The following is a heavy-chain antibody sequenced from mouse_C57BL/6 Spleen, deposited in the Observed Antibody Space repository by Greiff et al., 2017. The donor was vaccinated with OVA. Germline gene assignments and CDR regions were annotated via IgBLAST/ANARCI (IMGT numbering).Heavy chain of an antibody. CDR2: ISSGGSYT. CDR1: GFTFSSYG. J-gene: IGHJ4*01. D-gene: IGHD6-1*01. Sequence: EVQGVESGGDLVKPGGSLKLSCAASGFTFSSYGMSWVRQTPDKRLEWVATISSGGSYTYYPDSVKGRFTISRDNAKNTLYLQMSSLKSEDTAMYYCARHVPLYYAMDYWGQGTSVTVSS. V-gene: IGHV5-6*01. CDR3: ARHVPLYYAMDY.